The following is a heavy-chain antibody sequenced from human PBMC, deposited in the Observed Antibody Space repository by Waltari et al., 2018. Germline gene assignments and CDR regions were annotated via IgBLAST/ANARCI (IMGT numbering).Heavy chain of an antibody. CDR2: IYYSGST. Sequence: QLQLQESGPGLVKPSETLSLTCTVSGGSISSSSYYWGWIRQPQGKGLEWIGSIYYSGSTYDNPSLKSRVTISVDTSKNQFSLKLSSVTAADTAVYYCARQVTMVRGVIIKRDAFDIWGQGTMVTVSS. CDR3: ARQVTMVRGVIIKRDAFDI. D-gene: IGHD3-10*01. V-gene: IGHV4-39*01. CDR1: GGSISSSSYY. J-gene: IGHJ3*02.